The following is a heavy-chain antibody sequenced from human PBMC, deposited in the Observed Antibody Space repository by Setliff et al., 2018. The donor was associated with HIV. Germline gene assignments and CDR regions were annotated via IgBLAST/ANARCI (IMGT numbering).Heavy chain of an antibody. Sequence: SETLSLTCTVSGGSISNYYWSWIRQSPGKGLEWIGYIYYGGHTNYNPSLKSRVTVSADTSKSQISLKLSSVTAADTAVYYCARGVRVGPTTTANWFDPWGQGTLVTVSS. J-gene: IGHJ5*02. CDR3: ARGVRVGPTTTANWFDP. V-gene: IGHV4-59*12. D-gene: IGHD1-26*01. CDR2: IYYGGHT. CDR1: GGSISNYY.